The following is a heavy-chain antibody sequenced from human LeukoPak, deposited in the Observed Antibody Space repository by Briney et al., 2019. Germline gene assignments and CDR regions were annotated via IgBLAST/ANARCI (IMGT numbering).Heavy chain of an antibody. CDR3: ARIDTGGADC. D-gene: IGHD2-8*02. V-gene: IGHV4-31*02. Sequence: SETLSLTCTVSGGSVNSGGSYWTWIRQHPGKGLEWIGYISYSGNTYYSPSLKSRITISVDTSKNQFSLKLSSVTAADTAVYYCARIDTGGADCRGQGTMVTVSS. CDR1: GGSVNSGGSY. J-gene: IGHJ4*02. CDR2: ISYSGNT.